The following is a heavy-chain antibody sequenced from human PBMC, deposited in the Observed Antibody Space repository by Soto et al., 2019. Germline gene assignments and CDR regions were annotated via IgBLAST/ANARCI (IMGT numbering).Heavy chain of an antibody. CDR1: GGSVSSGSYY. CDR2: IYYSGST. Sequence: QVQLQESGPGLVKPSETLSLTCTVSGGSVSSGSYYWSWIRQPPGKGLEWIGYIYYSGSTNYNPSLKRRFTISVDTANNQLSLKLSSVTAADTAVYYCAGGVEAMFGVVIPNWFDPWGQGTLVTVSS. CDR3: AGGVEAMFGVVIPNWFDP. V-gene: IGHV4-61*01. D-gene: IGHD3-3*01. J-gene: IGHJ5*02.